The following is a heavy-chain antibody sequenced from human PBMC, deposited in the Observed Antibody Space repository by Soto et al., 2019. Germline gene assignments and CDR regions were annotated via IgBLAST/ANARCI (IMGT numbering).Heavy chain of an antibody. Sequence: EVQLLESGGGLAQPGGSLRLSCAASGFTFSNYAMSWVRQAPGKGLERVSRISGSGGGTYYADSVKGRLTISRDNSKNTVYLDMNSLRGEDTAVYYCGKESSGGGVDLFDYWGQGALVTVSS. D-gene: IGHD3-16*01. CDR3: GKESSGGGVDLFDY. J-gene: IGHJ4*02. V-gene: IGHV3-23*01. CDR1: GFTFSNYA. CDR2: ISGSGGGT.